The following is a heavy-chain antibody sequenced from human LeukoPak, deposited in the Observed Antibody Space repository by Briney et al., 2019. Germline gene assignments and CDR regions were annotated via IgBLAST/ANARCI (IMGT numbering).Heavy chain of an antibody. D-gene: IGHD1-14*01. Sequence: GASVKVSCKASGYTFTSYAMHWVRQAPGQRLEWMGWINAGNGNTKYSQKFQGRVTITADESTSTAYMELGSLRSEDTAVYYCARAGPEPQLRLPYGMDVWGQGTTVTVSS. CDR3: ARAGPEPQLRLPYGMDV. V-gene: IGHV1-3*01. J-gene: IGHJ6*02. CDR2: INAGNGNT. CDR1: GYTFTSYA.